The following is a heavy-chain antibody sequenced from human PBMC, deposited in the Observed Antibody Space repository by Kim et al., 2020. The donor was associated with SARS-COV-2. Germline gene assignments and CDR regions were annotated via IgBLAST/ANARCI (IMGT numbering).Heavy chain of an antibody. Sequence: LSLTCAASGFTFSSYAMSWVRQAPGKGLEWVSAISGSGGSTYYADSVKGRFTISRDNSKNTLYLQMNSLRAEDTAVYYCAKFLQPDTAMAFDYWGQGTLVTVSS. CDR1: GFTFSSYA. CDR3: AKFLQPDTAMAFDY. CDR2: ISGSGGST. D-gene: IGHD5-18*01. J-gene: IGHJ4*02. V-gene: IGHV3-23*01.